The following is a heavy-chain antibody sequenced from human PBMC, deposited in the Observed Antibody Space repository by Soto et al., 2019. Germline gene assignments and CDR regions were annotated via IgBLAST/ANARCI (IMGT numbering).Heavy chain of an antibody. CDR1: GYSFTSYW. CDR2: IYPGDSDT. CDR3: ASTQYYYGSGSYYTYYYYGMDV. V-gene: IGHV5-51*01. J-gene: IGHJ6*02. D-gene: IGHD3-10*01. Sequence: PGESLKISCKGSGYSFTSYWIGWVRQMPGKGLEWMGIIYPGDSDTRYSPSFQGQVTISADKSISTAYLQWSSLKASDTAMYYCASTQYYYGSGSYYTYYYYGMDVWGQGTTVTVS.